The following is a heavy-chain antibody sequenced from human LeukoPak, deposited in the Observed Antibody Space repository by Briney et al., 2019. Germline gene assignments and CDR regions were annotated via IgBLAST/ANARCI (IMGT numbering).Heavy chain of an antibody. J-gene: IGHJ4*02. CDR3: ARASRHIDY. V-gene: IGHV4-39*01. CDR1: GGSISSSSYY. CDR2: IYYSGST. D-gene: IGHD5-12*01. Sequence: PSETLSLTCTVSGGSISSSSYYWGWIRQPPGKGLEWIGSIYYSGSTYYNPSLKSRVTISVDTSKNQFSLKLGSVTAADTAVYYCARASRHIDYWGQGTLVTVSS.